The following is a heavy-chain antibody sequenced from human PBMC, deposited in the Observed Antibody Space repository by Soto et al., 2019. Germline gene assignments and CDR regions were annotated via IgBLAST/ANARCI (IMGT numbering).Heavy chain of an antibody. V-gene: IGHV3-23*01. CDR3: AKGLVVSGEYSGYRGPMREWYFDL. Sequence: EVQLLESGGGLVQPGGSLRLSCAASGFTFSSYAMSWVRQAPGKGLEWVSAISGSGGSTYYADSVKGRFTISRDNSKNTLYLQMNSLRAEDTAVYYCAKGLVVSGEYSGYRGPMREWYFDLWGRGTLVTVSS. CDR1: GFTFSSYA. D-gene: IGHD5-12*01. J-gene: IGHJ2*01. CDR2: ISGSGGST.